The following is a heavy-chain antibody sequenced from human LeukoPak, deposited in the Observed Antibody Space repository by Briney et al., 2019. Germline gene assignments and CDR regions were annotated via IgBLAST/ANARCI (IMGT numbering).Heavy chain of an antibody. CDR3: ARETRADMGCSGGSCYRSPLFDY. D-gene: IGHD2-15*01. CDR1: GYTFTSYG. CDR2: ISAYNGNT. V-gene: IGHV1-18*01. Sequence: ASVKVSCKASGYTFTSYGISWVRQAPGQGLEWMGWISAYNGNTNYAQKLQGRVTMTTDTSTSTAYMELRSLRSDDTAVYYCARETRADMGCSGGSCYRSPLFDYWGQGTLVTVSS. J-gene: IGHJ4*02.